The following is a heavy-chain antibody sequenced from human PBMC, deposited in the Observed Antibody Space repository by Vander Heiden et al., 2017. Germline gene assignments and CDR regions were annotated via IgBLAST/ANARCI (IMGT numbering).Heavy chain of an antibody. V-gene: IGHV4-34*01. J-gene: IGHJ4*02. CDR1: GVPFSGYY. D-gene: IGHD1-26*01. CDR2: INHSGST. CDR3: ARGVGASIQTDLDY. Sequence: QVQLQQRGAGLLKPSETLSLTCAVDGVPFSGYYWSWIRQPPGKGLEWIGEINHSGSTNYNPSLKSRVTISVDTSKNQFSLKLSSVTAADTAVYYCARGVGASIQTDLDYWGQGTLVTVSS.